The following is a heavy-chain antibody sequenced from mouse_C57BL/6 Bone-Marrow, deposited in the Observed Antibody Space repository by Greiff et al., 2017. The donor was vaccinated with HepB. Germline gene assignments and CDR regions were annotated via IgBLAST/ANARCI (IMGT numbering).Heavy chain of an antibody. CDR1: GFTFSDAW. V-gene: IGHV6-6*01. CDR3: TRRGSSHLDY. CDR2: IRNKANNHAT. Sequence: EVKVVESGGGLVQPGGSMKLSCAASGFTFSDAWMDWVRQSPEKGLEWVAEIRNKANNHATYYAESVKGRFTISRDDSKSSVYLQMNSLRAEDTGIYYCTRRGSSHLDYWGQGTTLTVSS. J-gene: IGHJ2*01. D-gene: IGHD1-1*01.